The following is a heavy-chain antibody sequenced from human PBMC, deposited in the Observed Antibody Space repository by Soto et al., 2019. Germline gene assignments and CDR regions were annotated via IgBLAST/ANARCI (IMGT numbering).Heavy chain of an antibody. V-gene: IGHV3-15*05. Sequence: EVQLVESGGGLVKPGGSLRLSCAASGFNFSNGWMSWVRQAPGKGLEWVGRIKSKVHGETTDYAAHVKGRFTISRDDSKTTLYLQMHSLQTEDTAVYYCSTDEWEWGQGTLVNVSS. CDR2: IKSKVHGETT. CDR1: GFNFSNGW. CDR3: STDEWE. J-gene: IGHJ4*02. D-gene: IGHD1-26*01.